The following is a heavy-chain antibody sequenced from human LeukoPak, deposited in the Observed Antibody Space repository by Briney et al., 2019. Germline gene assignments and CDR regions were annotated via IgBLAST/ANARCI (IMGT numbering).Heavy chain of an antibody. J-gene: IGHJ3*02. Sequence: GGSLRLSCAASGFTFSSESMKGVREAPGKGVEWVAVILCDGSYTHYADSVKRRFTISRDNSKNPLYLQMNSLRPEDTAVYYCARTAHSKGLGPFHIWVQGTILTVSS. D-gene: IGHD2/OR15-2a*01. CDR1: GFTFSSES. CDR3: ARTAHSKGLGPFHI. CDR2: ILCDGSYT. V-gene: IGHV3-33*08.